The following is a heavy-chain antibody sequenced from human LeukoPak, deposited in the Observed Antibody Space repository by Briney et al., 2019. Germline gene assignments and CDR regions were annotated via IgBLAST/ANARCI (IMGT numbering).Heavy chain of an antibody. CDR1: GYTFTGYY. Sequence: ASVTVSCKASGYTFTGYYMHRVRQAPGQGLGWMGWINPNSGGTNYAQKFQGRLTMTRDTSISTAYMELSRLRSDDTAVYYGARDGTQDIVVVPAAIHLWGQGTLVTGSS. CDR3: ARDGTQDIVVVPAAIHL. J-gene: IGHJ4*02. V-gene: IGHV1-2*02. CDR2: INPNSGGT. D-gene: IGHD2-2*01.